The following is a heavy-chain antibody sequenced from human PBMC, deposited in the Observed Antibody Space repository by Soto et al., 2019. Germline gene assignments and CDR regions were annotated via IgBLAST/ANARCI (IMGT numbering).Heavy chain of an antibody. J-gene: IGHJ4*02. CDR2: IYSGVSP. Sequence: GGSLRPSFEPSGSTASTNYLGGVRQAPGKGLKWVSFIYSGVSPYYADSGKGGFTISRDNSKNPLYLKINSLRAEDPAWNYCAREAISGSDSTDYFDYWGQGTLFTVSS. CDR3: AREAISGSDSTDYFDY. CDR1: GSTASTNY. V-gene: IGHV3-53*01. D-gene: IGHD1-26*01.